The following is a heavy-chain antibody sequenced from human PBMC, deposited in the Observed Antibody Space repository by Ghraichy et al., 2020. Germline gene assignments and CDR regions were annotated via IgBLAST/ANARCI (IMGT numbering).Heavy chain of an antibody. D-gene: IGHD3-22*01. J-gene: IGHJ4*02. CDR2: IYHSGST. CDR1: GGSISSSNW. V-gene: IGHV4-4*02. Sequence: SETLSLTCAVSGGSISSSNWWSWVRQPPGKGLEWIGEIYHSGSTNYNPSLKSRVTISVDKSKNQFSLKLSSVTAADTAVYYCARLYYDSTPIDPLYYFDYWGQGTLVTVSS. CDR3: ARLYYDSTPIDPLYYFDY.